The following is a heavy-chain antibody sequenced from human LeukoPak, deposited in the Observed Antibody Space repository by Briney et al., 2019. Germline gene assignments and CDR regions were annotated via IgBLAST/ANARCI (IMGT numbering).Heavy chain of an antibody. V-gene: IGHV5-51*01. D-gene: IGHD3-10*01. CDR2: IYPGDSDT. J-gene: IGHJ4*02. Sequence: GESLKISGKGSVYSFTSYWIGWVRRMPGKGRDWMGIIYPGDSDTRYSPSCQGQVTISADKSSNTASLQWSSLKTSDTDMYYCARQRPGTFDFWGQGSLVTVYS. CDR1: VYSFTSYW. CDR3: ARQRPGTFDF.